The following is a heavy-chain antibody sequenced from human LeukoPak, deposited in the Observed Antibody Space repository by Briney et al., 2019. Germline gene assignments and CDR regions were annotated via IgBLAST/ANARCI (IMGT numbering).Heavy chain of an antibody. D-gene: IGHD2-8*01. Sequence: SETLSLTCTVSGGSISSYYWSWIRQPPGKGLEWIGYIYYSGSTNYNPSLKSRVTISVDTSKNQFSLKLSSVTAADTAVYYCASANCTNGVCYDYWGQETLVTVSS. CDR2: IYYSGST. CDR3: ASANCTNGVCYDY. CDR1: GGSISSYY. J-gene: IGHJ4*02. V-gene: IGHV4-59*01.